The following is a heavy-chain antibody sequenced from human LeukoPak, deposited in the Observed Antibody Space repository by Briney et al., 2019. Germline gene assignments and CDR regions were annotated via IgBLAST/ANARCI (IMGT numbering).Heavy chain of an antibody. J-gene: IGHJ4*02. CDR3: ATILTGYHLIDY. CDR1: GFTFSSYS. V-gene: IGHV3-21*01. CDR2: ISSSSSYI. Sequence: GGSLRLSCAASGFTFSSYSMNWVRQAPGKGLEWVSSISSSSSYIYYADSVKGRFTISRDNAKNSLYLQMNSLRAEDTAVYYCATILTGYHLIDYWGQGTLVTVSS. D-gene: IGHD3-9*01.